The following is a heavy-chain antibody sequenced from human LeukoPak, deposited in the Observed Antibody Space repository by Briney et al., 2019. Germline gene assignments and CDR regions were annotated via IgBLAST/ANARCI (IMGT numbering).Heavy chain of an antibody. V-gene: IGHV3-53*01. J-gene: IGHJ6*03. Sequence: GGSLRLSCAASGFTVSTNYMNWVRQAPGKGLEWVSVIYSGGTTYYADSVMGRFTISRDNSKNTLYLQMNSLRAEDTAVYYCARMPRGTYYYFYYMDVWGKGTPVTISS. CDR3: ARMPRGTYYYFYYMDV. D-gene: IGHD1-26*01. CDR1: GFTVSTNY. CDR2: IYSGGTT.